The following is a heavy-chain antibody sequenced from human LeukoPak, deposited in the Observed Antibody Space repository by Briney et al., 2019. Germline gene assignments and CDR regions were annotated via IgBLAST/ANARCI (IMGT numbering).Heavy chain of an antibody. J-gene: IGHJ6*02. D-gene: IGHD3/OR15-3a*01. CDR2: VYSGGLT. CDR1: GFIVSENY. CDR3: VRDRWPGLGDF. V-gene: IGHV3-66*01. Sequence: GGSLRLSCAASGFIVSENYMSWVRQAPGKGLEWVSTVYSGGLTFYADPAKGRFTISRDNSKNTLYLQMSILRAEDTAVYYCVRDRWPGLGDFWGQGTTVTVSS.